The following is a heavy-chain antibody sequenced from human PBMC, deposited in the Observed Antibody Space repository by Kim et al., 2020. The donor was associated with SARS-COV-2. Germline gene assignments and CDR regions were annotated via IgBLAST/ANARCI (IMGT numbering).Heavy chain of an antibody. CDR2: INPNSGGT. CDR3: ARDGGEGPGYSSGPLNYYFDY. D-gene: IGHD6-19*01. CDR1: GYTFTGYY. Sequence: ASVKVSCKASGYTFTGYYMHWVRQAPGQGLEWMGWINPNSGGTNYAQKFQGWVTMTRDTSISTAYMELSRLRSDDTAVYYCARDGGEGPGYSSGPLNYYFDYWGQGPLVTVSS. J-gene: IGHJ4*02. V-gene: IGHV1-2*04.